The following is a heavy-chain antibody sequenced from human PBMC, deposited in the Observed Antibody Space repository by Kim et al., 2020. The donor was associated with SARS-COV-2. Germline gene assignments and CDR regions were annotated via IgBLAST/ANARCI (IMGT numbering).Heavy chain of an antibody. V-gene: IGHV3-30*18. Sequence: GGSLRLSCAASGFTFSSYGMHWVRQAPGKGLEWVAVISYDGSNKYYADSVKGRFTISRDNSKNTLYLQMNSLRAEDTAVYYCAKYGDTDTAMGLYFDWGQGTLVTVSS. CDR2: ISYDGSNK. D-gene: IGHD5-18*01. CDR1: GFTFSSYG. J-gene: IGHJ4*02. CDR3: AKYGDTDTAMGLYFD.